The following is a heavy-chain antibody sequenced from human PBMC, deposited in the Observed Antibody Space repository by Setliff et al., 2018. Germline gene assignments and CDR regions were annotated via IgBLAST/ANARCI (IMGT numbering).Heavy chain of an antibody. CDR3: AREGKEGFGELPDYYYYYMDV. V-gene: IGHV3-11*04. CDR2: ITSSGNTI. J-gene: IGHJ6*03. Sequence: VGSLRLSCAASGFIFSDYYMSWIRQAPGKGLECISYITSSGNTIYYADSVKGRFTISRDSAKNALYLQMNSLRAEDTAVYYCAREGKEGFGELPDYYYYYMDVWGKGTTVTVSS. CDR1: GFIFSDYY. D-gene: IGHD3-10*01.